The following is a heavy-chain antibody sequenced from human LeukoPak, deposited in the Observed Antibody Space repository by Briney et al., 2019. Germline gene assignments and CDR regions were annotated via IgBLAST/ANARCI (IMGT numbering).Heavy chain of an antibody. CDR1: GFTVSSNY. Sequence: GGSLRLSCAASGFTVSSNYMSWVRQAPGKGLEWVSVIYSGGSTYYADSVKGRFTISRDNSKNTLYLQMNSLRAEDTAVYYYASNNYGDSGYYYYYGMDVWGQGTTVTVSS. CDR3: ASNNYGDSGYYYYYGMDV. J-gene: IGHJ6*02. V-gene: IGHV3-53*01. D-gene: IGHD4-17*01. CDR2: IYSGGST.